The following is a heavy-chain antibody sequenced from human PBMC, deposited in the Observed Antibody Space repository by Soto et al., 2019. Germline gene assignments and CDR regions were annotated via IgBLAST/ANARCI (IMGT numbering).Heavy chain of an antibody. D-gene: IGHD2-2*01. CDR3: AKQGPXHCSGTSCPYYFDS. V-gene: IGHV1-8*01. J-gene: IGHJ4*02. Sequence: ASVKVSCKASGYPFPSSDINWVRQATGQGLEWMGWMNPNSGNTGYAQKFQGRVTMTRNTSINTAYMELSSLRSEDTAVYYCAKQGPXHCSGTSCPYYFDSWGEGTLVTVSS. CDR1: GYPFPSSD. CDR2: MNPNSGNT.